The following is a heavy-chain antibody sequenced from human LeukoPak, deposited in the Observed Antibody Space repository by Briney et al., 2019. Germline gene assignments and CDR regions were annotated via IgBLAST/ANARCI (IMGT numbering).Heavy chain of an antibody. CDR2: ISYDGSNK. V-gene: IGHV3-30*03. CDR3: ATPPGYFDY. CDR1: GFTFSSYG. J-gene: IGHJ4*02. Sequence: GGSLRLSCAASGFTFSSYGMHWVRQAPGKGLEWVAVISYDGSNKYYADSVKGRFTISRDNSKNTLYLQMNSLRGEDTAVYYCATPPGYFDYWGLGTLVTVSS.